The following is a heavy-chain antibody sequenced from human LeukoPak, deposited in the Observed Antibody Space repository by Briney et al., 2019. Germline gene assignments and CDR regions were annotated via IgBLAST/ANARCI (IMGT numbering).Heavy chain of an antibody. CDR2: INPNSGGT. V-gene: IGHV1-2*02. CDR3: ARGIIQLWFDSDYGMDV. Sequence: ASVKVSCKASGYTFTGYYMHWVRQAPGQGLEWMGWINPNSGGTNYAQKFQGRVTMTRDTSISTAYMELSRLRSDDTAVYYCARGIIQLWFDSDYGMDVWGQGTTVTVSS. D-gene: IGHD5-18*01. J-gene: IGHJ6*02. CDR1: GYTFTGYY.